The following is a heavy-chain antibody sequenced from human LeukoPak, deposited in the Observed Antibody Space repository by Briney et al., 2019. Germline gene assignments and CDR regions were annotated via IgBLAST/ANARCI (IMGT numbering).Heavy chain of an antibody. Sequence: WGSLRLSCAASGFTFSSYEMNWVRQAPGKGLEWVSYISSSGSTIYYADSVKGRFTISRDNAKNSLYLQMNSLRAEDTAVYYCAREGYYYGSGSYGEPPPNNWFDPWGQGTLVTVSS. CDR3: AREGYYYGSGSYGEPPPNNWFDP. V-gene: IGHV3-48*03. CDR1: GFTFSSYE. J-gene: IGHJ5*02. CDR2: ISSSGSTI. D-gene: IGHD3-10*01.